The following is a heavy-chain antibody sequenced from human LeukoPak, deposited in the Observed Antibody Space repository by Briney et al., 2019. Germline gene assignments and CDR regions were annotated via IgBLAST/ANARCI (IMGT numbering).Heavy chain of an antibody. D-gene: IGHD1-26*01. V-gene: IGHV3-7*01. J-gene: IGHJ4*02. CDR2: IKQDGSEK. CDR3: ARVRSGTYYAFDY. CDR1: GFTFSSYW. Sequence: GGSLRLSCAASGFTFSSYWMSWVRQAPGKGLEWVANIKQDGSEKYYVDSVKGRFTISRDNAKNSLYLQMNNLRAEDTAVYYCARVRSGTYYAFDYWGQGTLVTVSS.